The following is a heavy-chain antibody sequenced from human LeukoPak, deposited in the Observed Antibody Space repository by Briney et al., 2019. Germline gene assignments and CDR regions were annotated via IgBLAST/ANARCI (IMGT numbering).Heavy chain of an antibody. V-gene: IGHV4-31*03. CDR3: ARGTVSYLEWLLTHYYYYYMDV. J-gene: IGHJ6*03. CDR2: IYYSGST. CDR1: GGSISSGGYY. Sequence: SETLSLTCTVSGGSISSGGYYWSWISQHPGKGLEWIGYIYYSGSTYYNPSLKSRVTISVDTSKNQFSLKLSSVTAADTAVYYCARGTVSYLEWLLTHYYYYYMDVWGKGTTVTVSS. D-gene: IGHD3-3*01.